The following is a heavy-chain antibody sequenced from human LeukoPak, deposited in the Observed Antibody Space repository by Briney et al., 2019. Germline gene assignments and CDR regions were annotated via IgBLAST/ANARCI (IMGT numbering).Heavy chain of an antibody. D-gene: IGHD4-17*01. Sequence: GGSLRLSWAASGFTFSSYWMSWVRQAPGKGLEWVANIKQDGSEKYYVDSVKGRFTISRDNAKNSLYLQMNSLRAEDTAVYYCARPNRPSYGDPTWNYWGQGTLVTVSS. CDR2: IKQDGSEK. CDR1: GFTFSSYW. J-gene: IGHJ4*02. V-gene: IGHV3-7*01. CDR3: ARPNRPSYGDPTWNY.